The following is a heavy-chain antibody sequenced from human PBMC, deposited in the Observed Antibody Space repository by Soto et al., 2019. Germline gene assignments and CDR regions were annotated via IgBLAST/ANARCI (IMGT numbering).Heavy chain of an antibody. D-gene: IGHD6-19*01. CDR3: ASAVAGTVGY. J-gene: IGHJ4*02. CDR1: GGSISSSSYY. CDR2: IYYSGST. V-gene: IGHV4-39*01. Sequence: QLQLQESGPGLVKPSETLSLTCTVSGGSISSSSYYWGWIRQPPGKGMEWIGSIYYSGSTYYTPSLKSRVTVSVDTSKNLFSLKLSSVTGADTAVYYCASAVAGTVGYWGQGTLVTVSS.